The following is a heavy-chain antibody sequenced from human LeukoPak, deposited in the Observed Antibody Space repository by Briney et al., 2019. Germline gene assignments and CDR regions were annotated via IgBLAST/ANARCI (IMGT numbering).Heavy chain of an antibody. Sequence: SETLSLTCTVSGCSISSYYWSWIRQPAGKGLEWIGRIYTSGSTNYNPSLKSRVTMSVDTSKNQFSLKLSSVTAADTAVYYCARTYYDFWGGYYDGFDIWVQGTMVTVSS. CDR1: GCSISSYY. CDR3: ARTYYDFWGGYYDGFDI. D-gene: IGHD3-3*01. V-gene: IGHV4-4*07. CDR2: IYTSGST. J-gene: IGHJ3*02.